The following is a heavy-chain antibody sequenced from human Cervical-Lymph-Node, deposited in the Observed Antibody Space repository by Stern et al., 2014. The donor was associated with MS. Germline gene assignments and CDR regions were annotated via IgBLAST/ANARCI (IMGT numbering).Heavy chain of an antibody. CDR2: VSQDGGQT. CDR1: EVTLSDLW. D-gene: IGHD3-16*01. J-gene: IGHJ4*02. CDR3: VGGWGWLPDY. Sequence: EDQLVESGGGLVQPGGSLRLSCAASEVTLSDLWMNWVRQAPGKGLEWLAIVSQDGGQTFYADSVKGRFTISRDNTKNSLFLQMTSLRSDDTALYYCVGGWGWLPDYWGQGTPVTVSS. V-gene: IGHV3-7*01.